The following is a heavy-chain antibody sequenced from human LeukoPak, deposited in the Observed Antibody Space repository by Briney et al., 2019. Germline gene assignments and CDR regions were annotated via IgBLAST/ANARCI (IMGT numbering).Heavy chain of an antibody. V-gene: IGHV4-4*07. Sequence: SETLSLTCTVSGGSISSYYWSWIRQPAGKGLEWIGRIYTSGSINYNPSLKSRVTMSVDTSKNQFSLKLSSVTAADTAVYYCVGTAARNYYYGMDVWGQGTTVTVSS. CDR3: VGTAARNYYYGMDV. J-gene: IGHJ6*02. CDR2: IYTSGSI. CDR1: GGSISSYY. D-gene: IGHD2-2*01.